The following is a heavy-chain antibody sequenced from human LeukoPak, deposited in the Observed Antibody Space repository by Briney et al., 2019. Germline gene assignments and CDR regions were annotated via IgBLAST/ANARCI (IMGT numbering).Heavy chain of an antibody. CDR3: ARDGGGYYSSTSCPAMELDY. CDR1: GGSISSGGCY. J-gene: IGHJ4*02. CDR2: IYYSGST. V-gene: IGHV4-31*03. Sequence: SETLSLTCTVSGGSISSGGCYWSWIRQHPGKGLEWIGYIYYSGSTYYNPSLKSRVTISVDTSKNQFSLKLSSVTAADTAVYYCARDGGGYYSSTSCPAMELDYWGQGTLVTVSS. D-gene: IGHD2-2*01.